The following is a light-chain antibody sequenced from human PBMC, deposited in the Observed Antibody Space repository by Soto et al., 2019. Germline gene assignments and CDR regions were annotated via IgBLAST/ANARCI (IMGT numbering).Light chain of an antibody. CDR3: CSYAGSTL. Sequence: QSALTQPRSVSGSPGQSVTISCTGTSSDVGVYNYVSWYQQHPGKAPKLMIYDVSKRPSGVPDRFSGSKSGNTASLTISGLQAEDDADYYCCSYAGSTLVGGGTKLTVL. CDR2: DVS. V-gene: IGLV2-11*01. J-gene: IGLJ2*01. CDR1: SSDVGVYNY.